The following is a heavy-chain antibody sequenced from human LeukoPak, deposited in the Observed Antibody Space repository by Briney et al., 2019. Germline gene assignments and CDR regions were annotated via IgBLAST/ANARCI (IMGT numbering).Heavy chain of an antibody. V-gene: IGHV3-23*01. D-gene: IGHD4-11*01. CDR3: AKGAMTTVTTWAAGYYYMDV. CDR1: GFTFSSYA. CDR2: ISGSGGST. J-gene: IGHJ6*03. Sequence: GGSLRLSCAASGFTFSSYAMSWVRQAPGKGLEWVSAISGSGGSTYYADSVKGRFTISRDNSKNTLYLQMNSLRAEDTAVYYCAKGAMTTVTTWAAGYYYMDVWGXXXXXXVS.